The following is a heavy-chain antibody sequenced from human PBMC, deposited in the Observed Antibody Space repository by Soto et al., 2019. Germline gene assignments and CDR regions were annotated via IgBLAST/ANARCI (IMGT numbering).Heavy chain of an antibody. Sequence: GGSLRLSCTASGFTFGDYAMSWFRQAPGKGLEWVGFIISKPDGGATDYTAPVRDRFIMSRDDSKNTLYLQMNSLKADDTAVYYCAAGTGRTDFDYWGQGTQVTVSS. CDR3: AAGTGRTDFDY. J-gene: IGHJ4*02. V-gene: IGHV3-49*01. CDR2: IISKPDGGAT. CDR1: GFTFGDYA. D-gene: IGHD1-1*01.